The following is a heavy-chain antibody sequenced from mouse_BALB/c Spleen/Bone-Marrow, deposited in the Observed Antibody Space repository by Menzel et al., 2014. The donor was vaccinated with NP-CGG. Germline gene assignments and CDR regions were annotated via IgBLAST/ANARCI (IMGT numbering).Heavy chain of an antibody. J-gene: IGHJ2*01. CDR3: ARSDYVAFYF. CDR1: GYTFTSYW. V-gene: IGHV1-87*01. D-gene: IGHD2-4*01. Sequence: SGLEPPRSWASGMLSCTASGYTFTSYWMQRVKQRPGQGLEWIGAIYPGDGDTRYTQKFKGKATLTADKSSSTAYMQLSSLASEDSAVYYCARSDYVAFYFWDQTTTTTIYS. CDR2: IYPGDGDT.